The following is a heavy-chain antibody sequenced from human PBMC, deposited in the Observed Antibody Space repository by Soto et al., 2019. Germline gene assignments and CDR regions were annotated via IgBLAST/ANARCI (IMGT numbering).Heavy chain of an antibody. CDR2: IYYSGST. CDR3: ARVLYGRADP. J-gene: IGHJ5*02. Sequence: QVQLQESGPGLVKPSQTLSLTCTVSGGSISSGGYYWSWIRQHPGKALGWSGYIYYSGSTYYNPSLTSRVTVSVDTSKNQFSLKLSSVTAADTAVYYCARVLYGRADPWGQGTLVTVSS. CDR1: GGSISSGGYY. D-gene: IGHD3-10*01. V-gene: IGHV4-31*03.